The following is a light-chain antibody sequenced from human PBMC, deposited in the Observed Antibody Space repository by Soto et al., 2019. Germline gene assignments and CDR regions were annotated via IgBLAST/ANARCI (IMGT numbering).Light chain of an antibody. J-gene: IGKJ5*01. V-gene: IGKV3-15*01. Sequence: EIVLTQSPATLSVSPGERVTLSCRASQSVGSKLAWYQQKPGQALRLLISGSSTRATGFPARFSGSGSGTEFTLIISSLQSEDFAVYYCQQYNDWPITFGQGTRLELK. CDR1: QSVGSK. CDR3: QQYNDWPIT. CDR2: GSS.